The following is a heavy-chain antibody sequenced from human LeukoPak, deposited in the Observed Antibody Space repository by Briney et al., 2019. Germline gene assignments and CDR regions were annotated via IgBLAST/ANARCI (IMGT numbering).Heavy chain of an antibody. CDR1: GYTFTGYY. Sequence: ASVKVSCKASGYTFTGYYMHWVRQAPGQGLEWMGWINPNSGGTNYAQKFQGRVTMTRDTSISTAYMELSRLRSDDTAVYYCARDRSPTERAYNWFDPWGQGTLVTVSS. V-gene: IGHV1-2*02. CDR2: INPNSGGT. D-gene: IGHD5-24*01. CDR3: ARDRSPTERAYNWFDP. J-gene: IGHJ5*02.